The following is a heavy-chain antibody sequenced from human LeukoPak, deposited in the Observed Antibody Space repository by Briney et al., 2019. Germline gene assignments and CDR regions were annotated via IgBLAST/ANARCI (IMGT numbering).Heavy chain of an antibody. J-gene: IGHJ5*02. CDR1: GFTFSDYY. CDR3: ARRTFGELSSWFDP. CDR2: ISSSGSTI. V-gene: IGHV3-11*01. D-gene: IGHD3-10*01. Sequence: GGSLRLSCAASGFTFSDYYMSWIRQAPGKGLEWVSYISSSGSTIYYADSVKGRFTISRDNAKNSLYLQMNSLRAEDTAVYYCARRTFGELSSWFDPWGRGTLVTVSS.